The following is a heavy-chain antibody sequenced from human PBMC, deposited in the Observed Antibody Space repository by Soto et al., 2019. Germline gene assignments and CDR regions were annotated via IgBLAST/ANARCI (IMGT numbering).Heavy chain of an antibody. CDR1: GYTFTSYD. D-gene: IGHD6-13*01. Sequence: ASVKVSCKASGYTFTSYDINWVRQATGQGLEWMGWMNPNSGNTGYAQKFQGRVTMTRNTSISTAYMELSSLRSEDTAVYYCAGGVREAALKETGYYYYSYREVGGKGTRVTVP. CDR3: AGGVREAALKETGYYYYSYREV. V-gene: IGHV1-8*01. J-gene: IGHJ6*03. CDR2: MNPNSGNT.